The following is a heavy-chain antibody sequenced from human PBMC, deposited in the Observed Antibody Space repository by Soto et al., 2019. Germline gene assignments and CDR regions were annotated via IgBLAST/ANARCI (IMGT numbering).Heavy chain of an antibody. J-gene: IGHJ4*02. CDR1: EFSFSSYA. CDR3: ARTFDTITYYFDY. CDR2: ISFDGNII. Sequence: GGSLRLTCAASEFSFSSYAMHWIRQAPGKGLEWVAVISFDGNIIHYADSVKGRFIISRDNSKNTLYLQMHSLSGEDTAVYYCARTFDTITYYFDYWGQGTLVTVSS. D-gene: IGHD3-9*01. V-gene: IGHV3-30-3*01.